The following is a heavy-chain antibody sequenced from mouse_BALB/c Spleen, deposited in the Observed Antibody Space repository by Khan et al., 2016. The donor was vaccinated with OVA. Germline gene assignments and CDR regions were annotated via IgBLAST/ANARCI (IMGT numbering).Heavy chain of an antibody. CDR2: ILPGTGNT. CDR1: GYAFRSYW. Sequence: VQLKQSGAELMKPGASVKISCKATGYAFRSYWIEWVKQRPGHGLEWVGEILPGTGNTNYNEKFAGQATFTADPSSNTAYLQLSSLTSEDSAVYCCARPYYDDYWGQGTTLTVSS. CDR3: ARPYYDDY. V-gene: IGHV1-9*01. J-gene: IGHJ2*01. D-gene: IGHD2-10*01.